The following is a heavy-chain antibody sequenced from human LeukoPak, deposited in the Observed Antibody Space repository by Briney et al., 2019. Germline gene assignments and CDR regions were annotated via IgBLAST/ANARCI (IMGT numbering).Heavy chain of an antibody. Sequence: SETLSLTCGVSGGAFSGYYWSCIRQAPGNGLEWSGEMIHSGSSNYNPSLRSRVTISGDTSQNQFSLQLNSLPAADTAVYYCARGNIVATILGGLHGTTAFDFWGQGILVTVSS. J-gene: IGHJ4*02. D-gene: IGHD5-12*01. CDR2: MIHSGSS. CDR3: ARGNIVATILGGLHGTTAFDF. CDR1: GGAFSGYY. V-gene: IGHV4-34*01.